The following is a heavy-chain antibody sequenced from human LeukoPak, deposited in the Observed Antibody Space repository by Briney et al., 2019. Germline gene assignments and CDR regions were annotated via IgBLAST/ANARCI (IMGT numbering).Heavy chain of an antibody. V-gene: IGHV3-11*01. J-gene: IGHJ4*02. CDR1: GFTFSDYF. Sequence: GGSLRLSCAASGFTFSDYFMSWIRQAPGKGLGWVSYITNSGHTMYYADSVKGRFTISRDNAKNSLYLQMSSLRAEDTAVYYCARARYYYGSGSPYTDYWGQGALVTVSS. CDR2: ITNSGHTM. D-gene: IGHD3-10*01. CDR3: ARARYYYGSGSPYTDY.